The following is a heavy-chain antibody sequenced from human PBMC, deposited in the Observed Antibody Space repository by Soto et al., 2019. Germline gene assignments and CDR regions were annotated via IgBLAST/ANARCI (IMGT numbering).Heavy chain of an antibody. D-gene: IGHD6-19*01. CDR2: IYSGGST. CDR1: GFTVSSNY. V-gene: IGHV3-53*01. J-gene: IGHJ6*02. CDR3: ARDHRYSSGWYYYYGMDV. Sequence: LRLSCAASGFTVSSNYMSWVRQAPGKGLEWVSVIYSGGSTYYADSVKGRFTISRDNSKNTLYLQMNSLRAEDTAVYYCARDHRYSSGWYYYYGMDVWGQGTTVTVSS.